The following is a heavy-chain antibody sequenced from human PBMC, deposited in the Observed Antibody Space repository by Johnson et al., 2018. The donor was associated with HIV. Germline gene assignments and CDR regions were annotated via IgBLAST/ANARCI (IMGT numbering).Heavy chain of an antibody. CDR3: ARVRLGKKLVDAFDI. D-gene: IGHD1-1*01. J-gene: IGHJ3*02. Sequence: VQLVESGGGLVQPGGSLRLSCAASGFTVSSNYMSWVLQAPGKGLEWVSVIYSGGSTYYADSVKGRFTISRDNSKNTLYLQMNSLRAEDTAVYYCARVRLGKKLVDAFDIWGQGTMVTVSS. V-gene: IGHV3-53*01. CDR1: GFTVSSNY. CDR2: IYSGGST.